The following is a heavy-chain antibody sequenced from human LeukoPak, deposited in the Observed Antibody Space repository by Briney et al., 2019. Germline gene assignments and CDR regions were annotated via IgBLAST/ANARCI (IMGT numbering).Heavy chain of an antibody. J-gene: IGHJ4*02. Sequence: SETLSLTCTVSGYSISSGYYWGWIRQPPGKGLEYIGSIYHSGSTYYNPSLKSRVTISVNTSKNQFSLKLSSVTAADTAVYYCAREIAVAGPSPRDFWGQGTLVTVSS. V-gene: IGHV4-38-2*02. CDR2: IYHSGST. CDR3: AREIAVAGPSPRDF. D-gene: IGHD6-19*01. CDR1: GYSISSGYY.